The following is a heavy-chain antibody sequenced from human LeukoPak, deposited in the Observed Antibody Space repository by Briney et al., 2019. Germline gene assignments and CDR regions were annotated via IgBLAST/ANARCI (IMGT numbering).Heavy chain of an antibody. CDR3: ARSHPPAYSSSWFRSFDI. Sequence: SETLSLTCTVSGGSISCYYWSWIRQPPGKGLEWIGYIYYSGSTNYNPPLKSRVTISVDTSKNQFSLKLSSVTAADTAVYYCARSHPPAYSSSWFRSFDIWGQGTMVTVSS. CDR1: GGSISCYY. D-gene: IGHD6-13*01. J-gene: IGHJ3*02. V-gene: IGHV4-59*01. CDR2: IYYSGST.